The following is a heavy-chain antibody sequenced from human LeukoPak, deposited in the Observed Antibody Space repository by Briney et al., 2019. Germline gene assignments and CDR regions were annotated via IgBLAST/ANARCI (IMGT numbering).Heavy chain of an antibody. J-gene: IGHJ3*02. CDR1: GFTVSSNY. Sequence: QPGGSLRLSCPASGFTVSSNYMSWVRQAPGKGLEWVSAISGSGGSTYYADSVKGRFTISRDNSKNTLYLQMNSLRAEDTAVYYCAKSVHYYDSSGYYDSDAFDIWGQGTRVTVSS. CDR3: AKSVHYYDSSGYYDSDAFDI. V-gene: IGHV3-23*01. D-gene: IGHD3-22*01. CDR2: ISGSGGST.